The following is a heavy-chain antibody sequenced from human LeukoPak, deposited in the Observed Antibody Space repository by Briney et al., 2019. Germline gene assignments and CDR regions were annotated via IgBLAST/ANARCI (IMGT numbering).Heavy chain of an antibody. CDR1: GGSISTYY. CDR3: ARVNWVGFYYFDY. D-gene: IGHD7-27*01. Sequence: SETLSLTCTVSGGSISTYYWGWIRQSPGKGLEWIGYIYYSGSTNYNPSLKSRVTISVDTSKNQFSLKLSSVTAADTAVYYCARVNWVGFYYFDYWGQGTLVTVSS. CDR2: IYYSGST. V-gene: IGHV4-59*01. J-gene: IGHJ4*02.